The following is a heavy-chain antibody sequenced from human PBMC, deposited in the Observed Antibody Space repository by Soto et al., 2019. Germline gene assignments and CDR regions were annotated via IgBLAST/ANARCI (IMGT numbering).Heavy chain of an antibody. V-gene: IGHV3-30-3*01. D-gene: IGHD3-22*01. Sequence: GGSLRLSCAASGFTFSSYAMHWVRQAPGKGLEWVAVISYDVSNKYYADSVKGRFTISRDNSKNTLYLQMNSLRAEDTAVYYCARDTYYYDSSGYHFDYWGQGTLVTVSS. CDR3: ARDTYYYDSSGYHFDY. CDR2: ISYDVSNK. J-gene: IGHJ4*02. CDR1: GFTFSSYA.